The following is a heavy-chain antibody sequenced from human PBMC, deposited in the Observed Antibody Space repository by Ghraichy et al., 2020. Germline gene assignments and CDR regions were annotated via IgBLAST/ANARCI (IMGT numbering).Heavy chain of an antibody. CDR1: GGSISSGDYY. J-gene: IGHJ3*02. CDR2: IYYSGST. Sequence: SQTLSLTCTVSGGSISSGDYYWSWIRQPPGKGLEWIGYIYYSGSTYYNPSLKSRVTISVDTSKNQFSLKLSSVTAADTAVYYCARDHVARWSEPLGAFDIWGQETMVTVSS. CDR3: ARDHVARWSEPLGAFDI. V-gene: IGHV4-30-4*01. D-gene: IGHD2-15*01.